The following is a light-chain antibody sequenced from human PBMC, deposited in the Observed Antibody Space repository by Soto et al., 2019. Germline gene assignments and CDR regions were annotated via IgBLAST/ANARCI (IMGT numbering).Light chain of an antibody. CDR2: GAS. V-gene: IGKV3-15*01. CDR1: QSVSSN. J-gene: IGKJ4*01. Sequence: EIVMTQSPATLSVSPGERATLSCRASQSVSSNLAWYQQKPGQAPRLLIYGASTRATDIPVRFSGSESGTEFTLTISSLQSEDFAVYYCQPYNNWPLTFGGGTKVEIK. CDR3: QPYNNWPLT.